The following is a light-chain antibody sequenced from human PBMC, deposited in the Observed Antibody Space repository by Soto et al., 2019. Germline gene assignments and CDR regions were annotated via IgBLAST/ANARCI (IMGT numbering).Light chain of an antibody. J-gene: IGLJ2*01. CDR2: GNS. CDR1: SSNIGAGYD. CDR3: QSYDNSLSAL. V-gene: IGLV1-40*01. Sequence: QSVLTQPPSVSGAPGQRVTISCTGSSSNIGAGYDVHWYQQLPGTAPKLLIYGNSNRPSGVPDRFSGSKSGTSASLAINGLQAEDEADYYCQSYDNSLSALFGGGTKVTVL.